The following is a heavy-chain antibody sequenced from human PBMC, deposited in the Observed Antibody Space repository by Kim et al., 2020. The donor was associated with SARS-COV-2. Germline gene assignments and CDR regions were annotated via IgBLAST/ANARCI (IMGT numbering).Heavy chain of an antibody. CDR3: ARGDYSSSPFDY. D-gene: IGHD6-6*01. J-gene: IGHJ4*02. V-gene: IGHV4-59*09. Sequence: NYNPALTSPVTISVDTSKNQFSLKLSSVTAADTAVYYCARGDYSSSPFDYWGQGTLVTVSS.